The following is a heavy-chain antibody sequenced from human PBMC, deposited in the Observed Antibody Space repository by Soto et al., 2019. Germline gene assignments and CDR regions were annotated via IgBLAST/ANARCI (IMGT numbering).Heavy chain of an antibody. J-gene: IGHJ4*02. CDR2: IKSKTDGGTA. CDR1: GFNLSHPW. D-gene: IGHD3-9*01. V-gene: IGHV3-15*01. Sequence: GGSLRLSCAASGFNLSHPWMTWVRQAAGKGLEWVGRIKSKTDGGTADYAAPVKGRATISRDDSKNTVYLQMNSLKTEDTAVYYCTTGIYYDILTGYHNVAYWGQGALVTVSS. CDR3: TTGIYYDILTGYHNVAY.